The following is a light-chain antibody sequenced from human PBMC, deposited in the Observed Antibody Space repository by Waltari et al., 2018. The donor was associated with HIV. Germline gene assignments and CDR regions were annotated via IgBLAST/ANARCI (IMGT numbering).Light chain of an antibody. CDR2: DVN. V-gene: IGLV2-23*02. Sequence: QSALTQPASVSGSPGQSITISCTGTSSDVGDSDYVSWYQFHPGKAPKVMIYDVNKRPSGVSNRFSGSKSGNTASLTISGLQAEDEADYYCCSYAGSNTLVFGGGTKLTVL. CDR1: SSDVGDSDY. J-gene: IGLJ2*01. CDR3: CSYAGSNTLV.